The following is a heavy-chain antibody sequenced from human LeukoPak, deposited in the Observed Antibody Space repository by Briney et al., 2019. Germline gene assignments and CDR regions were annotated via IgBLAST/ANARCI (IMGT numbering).Heavy chain of an antibody. Sequence: SETLSLTCAVYGGSFSGYYWSWIRQPPGKGLEWIGEINHSGSTNYNPSLKSRVTISVDTSKNQFSLKLSSVTAADTAVYYCAREGAAAVWSGPYYFDYWGQGTLVTVSP. J-gene: IGHJ4*02. CDR3: AREGAAAVWSGPYYFDY. CDR2: INHSGST. CDR1: GGSFSGYY. D-gene: IGHD6-13*01. V-gene: IGHV4-34*01.